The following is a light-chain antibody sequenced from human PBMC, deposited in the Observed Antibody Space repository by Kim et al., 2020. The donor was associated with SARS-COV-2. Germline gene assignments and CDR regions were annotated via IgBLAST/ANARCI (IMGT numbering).Light chain of an antibody. Sequence: SASVRDRVTITCRASHSISSYLNWYQQKPGRAPKLLIYAASSLQSGGTSRFSGSGSGTDFTLTISSLQPEDFATYYCQQSYSTPLTFGGGTKVEI. J-gene: IGKJ4*01. CDR2: AAS. V-gene: IGKV1-39*01. CDR1: HSISSY. CDR3: QQSYSTPLT.